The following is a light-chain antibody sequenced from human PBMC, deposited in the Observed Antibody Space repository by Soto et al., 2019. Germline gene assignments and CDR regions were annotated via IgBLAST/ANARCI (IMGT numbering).Light chain of an antibody. V-gene: IGKV3-11*01. Sequence: EIVMTQSPATVTVSPRERFTLSLSASENINSYLAWYQQRPGQVPRLLIYEASSRATGVPARFIGSGSGTDFTLTISSLEPEDFAIYYCQKRGNWPHFGQGTRLEIK. CDR2: EAS. CDR3: QKRGNWPH. J-gene: IGKJ5*01. CDR1: ENINSY.